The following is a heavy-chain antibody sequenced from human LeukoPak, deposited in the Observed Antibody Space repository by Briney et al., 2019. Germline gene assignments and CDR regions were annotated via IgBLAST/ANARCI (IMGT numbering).Heavy chain of an antibody. CDR3: ARVGDSSSWSSYYYNLDV. D-gene: IGHD6-13*01. CDR2: IYYNGST. Sequence: SQTLSLTCTVSGGSISSGGYYWSWIRQHPGKGLEWIGYIYYNGSTYYNPSLKSRVTISVDTSENQFSLKLSSVTAADTAVYYCARVGDSSSWSSYYYNLDVWGQGTTVTVSS. CDR1: GGSISSGGYY. J-gene: IGHJ6*02. V-gene: IGHV4-31*03.